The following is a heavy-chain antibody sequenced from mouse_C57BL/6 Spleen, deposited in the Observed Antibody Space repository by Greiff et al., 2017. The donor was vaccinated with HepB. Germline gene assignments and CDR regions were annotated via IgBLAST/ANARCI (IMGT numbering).Heavy chain of an antibody. CDR2: IDPSDSYT. Sequence: QVQLQQPGAELVKPGASVKLSCKASGYTFTSYWMQWVKQRPGQGLEWIGEIDPSDSYTNYNQKFKGKATLTVDTSSSTAYMQLSSLTSEDSAVYYWARGITTVVAHWYFDVWGTGTTVTVSS. V-gene: IGHV1-50*01. CDR1: GYTFTSYW. J-gene: IGHJ1*03. D-gene: IGHD1-1*01. CDR3: ARGITTVVAHWYFDV.